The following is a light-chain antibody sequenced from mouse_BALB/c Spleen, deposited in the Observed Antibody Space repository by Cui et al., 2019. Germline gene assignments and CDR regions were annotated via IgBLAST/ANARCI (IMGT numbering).Light chain of an antibody. J-gene: IGKJ5*01. V-gene: IGKV5-48*01. CDR3: QQSNSWPTLT. CDR1: QSIGTS. CDR2: YAS. Sequence: DILLTQSPAILSVSPGERVSFSCRASQSIGTSIHWYQQRTNGSPRLLIKYASESISGIPSSFSGSGSGTDFTLSINSVESEDSADYYCQQSNSWPTLTFGAGTKLELK.